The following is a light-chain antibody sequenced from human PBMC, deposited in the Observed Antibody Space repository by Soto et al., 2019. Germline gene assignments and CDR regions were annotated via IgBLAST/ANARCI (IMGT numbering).Light chain of an antibody. CDR1: QTLTSNY. J-gene: IGKJ4*01. V-gene: IGKV3-20*01. CDR3: PQYSDSVLT. Sequence: EIVLTQSPATLPLSPGERATLSCRASQTLTSNYLAWYQQKPCQAPRLLLHGAASRATGIPDTFSGGGSGTDFALTIGTLEPEDFAVDYCPQYSDSVLTCGGGAKVEIK. CDR2: GAA.